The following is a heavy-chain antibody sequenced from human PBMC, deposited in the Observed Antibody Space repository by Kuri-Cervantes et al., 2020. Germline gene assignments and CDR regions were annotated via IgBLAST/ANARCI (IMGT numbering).Heavy chain of an antibody. CDR2: ISAYNGDT. D-gene: IGHD5-18*01. CDR3: ARGGNVETAIGAV. CDR1: GYTLTRYA. J-gene: IGHJ4*02. Sequence: ASVKVSFKASGYTLTRYAISWERQAPGQGLEWMGWISAYNGDTNYAQKFQGRVTMTTDTSTSTAYMELRSLRSDDTAVYYFARGGNVETAIGAVWGQGTLVTVSS. V-gene: IGHV1-18*01.